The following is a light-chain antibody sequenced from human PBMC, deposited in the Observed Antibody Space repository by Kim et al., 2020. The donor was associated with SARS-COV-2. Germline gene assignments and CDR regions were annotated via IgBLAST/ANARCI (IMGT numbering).Light chain of an antibody. V-gene: IGKV1-39*01. Sequence: ASVGYSVTFTCRASQSICGYLNWYPQKPGKAPELLIYAASSLQGGVPSRFSGSGSGTDFTLTISSLQPEDFATYYCQLSYSTPRSFGQGTKVDIK. CDR1: QSICGY. CDR3: QLSYSTPRS. J-gene: IGKJ1*01. CDR2: AAS.